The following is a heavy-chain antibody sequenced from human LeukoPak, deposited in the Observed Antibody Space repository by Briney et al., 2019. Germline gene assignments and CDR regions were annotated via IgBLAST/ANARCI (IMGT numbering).Heavy chain of an antibody. D-gene: IGHD4-17*01. Sequence: ASVKVSCKASGGTFSSYAISWVRQAPGQGLEWMGGIIPIFGTANYAQKFQGRVTITAEESTSTAYMELSSLRSEDTAVYYCAGSTVTRLAEYFQHWGQGTLVTVPS. CDR2: IIPIFGTA. CDR1: GGTFSSYA. V-gene: IGHV1-69*13. CDR3: AGSTVTRLAEYFQH. J-gene: IGHJ1*01.